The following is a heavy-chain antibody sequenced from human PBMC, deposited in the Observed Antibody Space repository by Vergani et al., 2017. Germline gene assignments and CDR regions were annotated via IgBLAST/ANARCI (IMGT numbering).Heavy chain of an antibody. CDR3: ARAHMVRGVIGAFDI. V-gene: IGHV5-51*01. J-gene: IGHJ3*02. CDR2: IYPGDSDT. Sequence: EVQLVQSGAEVKKPGESLKISCKGSGYSFTSYWIGWVRQMPGKGLEWMGIIYPGDSDTRYSPSFQGQVTSSADKSISTAYLQWSSLKASDTAMYYCARAHMVRGVIGAFDIWGQGTMVTVSS. CDR1: GYSFTSYW. D-gene: IGHD3-10*01.